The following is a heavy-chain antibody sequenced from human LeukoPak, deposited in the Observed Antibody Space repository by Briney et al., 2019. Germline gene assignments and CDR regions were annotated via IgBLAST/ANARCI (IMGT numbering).Heavy chain of an antibody. J-gene: IGHJ4*02. V-gene: IGHV3-21*01. CDR1: GFTFSSYT. CDR2: ITSSSSYI. D-gene: IGHD3-22*01. Sequence: GGSLRLSWPASGFTFSSYTINCVRQAPGKWLGWVSSITSSSSYISYADSVKGRFTISRDNAKNSMCLQMNSLRAEDTAVYYCARHVVAVGFDYWGQGTLVTVSS. CDR3: ARHVVAVGFDY.